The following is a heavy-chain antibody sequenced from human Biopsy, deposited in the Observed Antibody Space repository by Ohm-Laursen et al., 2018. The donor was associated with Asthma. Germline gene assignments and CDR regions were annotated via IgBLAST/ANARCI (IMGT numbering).Heavy chain of an antibody. J-gene: IGHJ5*02. V-gene: IGHV4-34*01. D-gene: IGHD2-2*01. CDR1: GGSFSGYY. CDR3: ARAGQCSSTSCYNPGWFDP. Sequence: GTLSLTWAVYGGSFSGYYWSWIRQPPGKGLEWIGEINHSGSTNYNTSLKSRVTISEDTSKNQFFLKLSSVTAADTAVYYRARAGQCSSTSCYNPGWFDPWGQGTLVTVSS. CDR2: INHSGST.